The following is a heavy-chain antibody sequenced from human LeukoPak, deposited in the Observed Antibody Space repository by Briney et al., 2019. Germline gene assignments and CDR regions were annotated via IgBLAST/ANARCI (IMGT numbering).Heavy chain of an antibody. Sequence: GGSLRLSCAASGFTFDSYSMNWVRQAPGKGLEWVSSISSSSNYIYYADSVKGRFTISRDNAKNSLYLQMNSLRAEDTAVYYCARDYLVVPAAMWWFDPWGQGTLVTASS. J-gene: IGHJ5*02. CDR2: ISSSSNYI. CDR3: ARDYLVVPAAMWWFDP. CDR1: GFTFDSYS. V-gene: IGHV3-21*01. D-gene: IGHD2-2*01.